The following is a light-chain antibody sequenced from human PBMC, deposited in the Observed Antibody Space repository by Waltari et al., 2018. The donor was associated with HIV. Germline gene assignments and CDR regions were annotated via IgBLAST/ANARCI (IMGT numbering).Light chain of an antibody. J-gene: IGLJ1*01. V-gene: IGLV2-14*01. CDR3: CSYTSNTTRV. Sequence: QSALTQPASVSGSPGQSLTISCTGSSHDAGGYNYVSWYQLHPDKVPKVLIYDVTNRPSGVSNRFSGSKSGNTASLTISGLQAEDEADYFCCSYTSNTTRVFGTGTKVTVL. CDR2: DVT. CDR1: SHDAGGYNY.